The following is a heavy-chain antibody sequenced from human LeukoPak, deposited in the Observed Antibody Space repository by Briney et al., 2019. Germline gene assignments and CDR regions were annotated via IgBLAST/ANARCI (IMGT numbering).Heavy chain of an antibody. CDR3: ARGRSGVTVFGVALNWFDS. V-gene: IGHV4-34*01. D-gene: IGHD3-3*01. Sequence: PSETLSLTCAVYGGSFSNYDRTWIRQPPGKGLEWIGEINHNGRTNYNPSLKSGLTISADTSKNQFPLKLRSVPAADTAVYYCARGRSGVTVFGVALNWFDSWGQGNLVSVSS. CDR2: INHNGRT. CDR1: GGSFSNYD. J-gene: IGHJ5*01.